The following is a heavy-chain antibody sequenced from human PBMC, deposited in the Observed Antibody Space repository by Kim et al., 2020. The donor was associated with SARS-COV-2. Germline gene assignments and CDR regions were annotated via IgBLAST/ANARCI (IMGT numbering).Heavy chain of an antibody. J-gene: IGHJ5*02. V-gene: IGHV3-30*04. CDR3: ARPPLWYDSSGGGNWFDP. CDR1: GFTFSSYA. CDR2: ISYDGSNK. Sequence: GGSLRLSCAASGFTFSSYAMHRVRQAPGKGPEWVAVISYDGSNKYYADSVKGRFTISRDNSKNTLYLQMNSLRAEDTAVYYCARPPLWYDSSGGGNWFDPWGQGTLVTVAS. D-gene: IGHD3-22*01.